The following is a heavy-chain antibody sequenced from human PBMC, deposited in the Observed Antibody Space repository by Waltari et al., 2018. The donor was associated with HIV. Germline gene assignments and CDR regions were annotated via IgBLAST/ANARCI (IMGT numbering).Heavy chain of an antibody. CDR1: GYSISSGYY. Sequence: QVQLQESGPGLVKPSATLSLTCTVSGYSISSGYYWGWIRQPPGKGLEWIGSIYHSGSTYYNPSLKSRVTISVDTSKNQFSLKLSSVTAADTAVYYCARARGSTSADYGDAVGVYYGMDVWGQGTTVTVSS. CDR3: ARARGSTSADYGDAVGVYYGMDV. V-gene: IGHV4-38-2*02. D-gene: IGHD4-17*01. CDR2: IYHSGST. J-gene: IGHJ6*02.